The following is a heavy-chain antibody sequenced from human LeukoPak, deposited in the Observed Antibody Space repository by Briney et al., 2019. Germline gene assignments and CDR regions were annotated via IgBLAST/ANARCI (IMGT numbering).Heavy chain of an antibody. J-gene: IGHJ4*02. V-gene: IGHV3-30*19. CDR1: GFTFSGYG. Sequence: PGGSLRLSCAASGFTFSGYGMHWVRQAPGKGLEWVAFIQYDGKNKYYTDSVKGRFTISRDNSKNTVYLQMNSLTSDDTAVFYCARDLRHYYDSDGYYYHFDYWGQGTLVTVSS. D-gene: IGHD3-22*01. CDR3: ARDLRHYYDSDGYYYHFDY. CDR2: IQYDGKNK.